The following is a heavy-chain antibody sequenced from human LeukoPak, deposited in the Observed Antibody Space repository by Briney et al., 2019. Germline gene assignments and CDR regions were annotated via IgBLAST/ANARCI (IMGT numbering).Heavy chain of an antibody. V-gene: IGHV4-34*01. D-gene: IGHD4-11*01. CDR1: GGSFSGYY. CDR3: ARGITVYYYYYYYMDV. J-gene: IGHJ6*03. CDR2: INHSGST. Sequence: PSETLSLTCAVYGGSFSGYYWSWIRQPPGKGLEWIGEINHSGSTNYNPSLKSRVTISVDTSKNQFSLKLSSVTAADTAVYYCARGITVYYYYYYYMDVWGKGTTVTVSS.